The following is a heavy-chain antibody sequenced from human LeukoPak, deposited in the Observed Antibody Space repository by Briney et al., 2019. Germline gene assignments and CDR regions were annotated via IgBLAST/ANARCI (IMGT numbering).Heavy chain of an antibody. D-gene: IGHD2-2*01. CDR2: ISESGDTT. J-gene: IGHJ4*02. Sequence: QTGGSLRLSCTASGITFSTQNMNWVRQAPGKGLEWVSSISESGDTTDYADSVKGRFTISRDNSKNTLFLQMNSLRAEDTAVYYCAKQYLDANWGQGTLVTVSS. CDR1: GITFSTQN. V-gene: IGHV3-23*01. CDR3: AKQYLDAN.